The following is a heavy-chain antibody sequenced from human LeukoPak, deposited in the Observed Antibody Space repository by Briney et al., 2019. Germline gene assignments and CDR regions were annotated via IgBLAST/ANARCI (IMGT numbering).Heavy chain of an antibody. Sequence: GGSLRLSCIASGFTVSSNYMTWVRQAPGKGLQWVSIIYNGGHTYYADSVKGRFTISRDNSKNTVYLQMHSLRAEDTAVYFCARIMLSWREFDCWGQGTLVTVSS. CDR3: ARIMLSWREFDC. CDR1: GFTVSSNY. D-gene: IGHD1-26*01. CDR2: IYNGGHT. V-gene: IGHV3-53*01. J-gene: IGHJ4*02.